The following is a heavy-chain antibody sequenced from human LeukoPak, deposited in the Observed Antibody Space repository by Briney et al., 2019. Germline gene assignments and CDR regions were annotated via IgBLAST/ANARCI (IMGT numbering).Heavy chain of an antibody. Sequence: SETLSLTCTVSGGSISSSSYYWGWIRQPPGKGLEWIGSIYYSGSTYYNPSLKSRVTISVDTSKNQFSLKLSSVTAADTAVYYCARALNTVVVDYWGQGTLVTVSS. CDR2: IYYSGST. J-gene: IGHJ4*02. CDR1: GGSISSSSYY. V-gene: IGHV4-39*07. D-gene: IGHD4-23*01. CDR3: ARALNTVVVDY.